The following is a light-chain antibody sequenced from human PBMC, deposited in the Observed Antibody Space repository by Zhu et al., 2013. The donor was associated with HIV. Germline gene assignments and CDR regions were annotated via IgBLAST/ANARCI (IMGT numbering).Light chain of an antibody. Sequence: SYGLTQPPSVTVSPGQTATIACSGDKLGEGYTSWYQQKPGQSPILVIYQDFKRPSGIPERFSGSYSGKTATLTISGTQAVDEADYYCQAWDSGTYVFAAGTKVTVL. CDR1: KLGEGY. CDR3: QAWDSGTYV. CDR2: QDF. V-gene: IGLV3-1*01. J-gene: IGLJ1*01.